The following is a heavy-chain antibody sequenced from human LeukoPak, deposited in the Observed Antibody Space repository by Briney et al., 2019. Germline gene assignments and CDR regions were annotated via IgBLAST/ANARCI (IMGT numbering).Heavy chain of an antibody. CDR3: AKDKGPDILTGYYLFDP. CDR2: ISWNSGSI. Sequence: PGGSLRLSCAASGFTFDDYAMHWVRQAPGKGLEWVSGISWNSGSIGYADSVKGRFTISRDNAKNSLYLQMNSLRAEDTALYYCAKDKGPDILTGYYLFDPWGQGTLVTVSS. CDR1: GFTFDDYA. D-gene: IGHD3-9*01. V-gene: IGHV3-9*01. J-gene: IGHJ5*02.